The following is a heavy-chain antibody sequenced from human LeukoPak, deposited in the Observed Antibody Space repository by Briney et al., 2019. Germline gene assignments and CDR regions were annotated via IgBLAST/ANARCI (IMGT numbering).Heavy chain of an antibody. J-gene: IGHJ6*03. CDR3: ARDSSSYGYALGYYYYYMDV. V-gene: IGHV1-46*01. CDR2: INPSGGST. D-gene: IGHD5-18*01. CDR1: GYTFTSYY. Sequence: ASVKVSCKASGYTFTSYYMHWVRQAPGQGLEWMGIINPSGGSTSYAQKFQGRVTMTRDTSTSTVYMELSSLRSEDTAVYYCARDSSSYGYALGYYYYYMDVWGKGTTVTISS.